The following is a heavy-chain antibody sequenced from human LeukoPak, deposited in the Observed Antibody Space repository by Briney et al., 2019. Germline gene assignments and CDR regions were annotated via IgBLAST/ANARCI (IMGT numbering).Heavy chain of an antibody. CDR1: AFTFSRDD. CDR3: AREDSSMVLSLDY. J-gene: IGHJ4*02. V-gene: IGHV3-23*01. D-gene: IGHD5-18*01. CDR2: ISGNGGGT. Sequence: PGGSLRLSCAASAFTFSRDDMAWVRQPPGKRPEWISSISGNGGGTHYIDSVRGRFIISRDNSKNTVYLQMNSLRAEDTAIYYCAREDSSMVLSLDYWGQGTLVTVSS.